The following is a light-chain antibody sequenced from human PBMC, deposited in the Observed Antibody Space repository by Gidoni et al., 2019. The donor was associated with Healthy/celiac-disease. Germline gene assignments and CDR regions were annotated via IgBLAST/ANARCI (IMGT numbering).Light chain of an antibody. CDR3: MQDRQTPVT. J-gene: IGKJ4*01. V-gene: IGKV2-28*01. CDR2: WGS. CDR1: QSLLHSNGYHY. Sequence: IVMTPSSLSLPVTHGKPASISCRSSQSLLHSNGYHYLDWYPQKPGQSPQLLIYWGSNRASVVPDRFSGSGSGTDFTLKISRVEAEDVGVYYCMQDRQTPVTFGGGTKVEIK.